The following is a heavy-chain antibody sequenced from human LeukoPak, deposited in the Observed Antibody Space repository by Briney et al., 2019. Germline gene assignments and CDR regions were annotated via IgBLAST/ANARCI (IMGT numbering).Heavy chain of an antibody. D-gene: IGHD2-21*01. CDR1: GDSLNNYY. CDR3: ATDRGHQVIRD. J-gene: IGHJ4*02. CDR2: IYNIGTT. Sequence: SETLSLTCSVSGDSLNNYYLTWIRQPPGKGLEWIGYIYNIGTTNYNPSLRSRVTISVDTSKNQFSLKLTSMTAADTAIYYCATDRGHQVIRDRGQGTLVTVSS. V-gene: IGHV4-59*01.